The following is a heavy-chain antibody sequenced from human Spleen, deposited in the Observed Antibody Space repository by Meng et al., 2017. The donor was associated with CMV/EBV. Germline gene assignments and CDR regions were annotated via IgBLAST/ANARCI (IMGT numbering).Heavy chain of an antibody. CDR3: AREYSSVPLDS. Sequence: GESLKISXLASGFIFSSHTMNWVRQAPGKGLEWVSSISSSSSYIYYADSVKGRFTISRDNAKGSLYLQMDSLRAEDTAVYYCAREYSSVPLDSWGQGTLVTVSS. CDR2: ISSSSSYI. CDR1: GFIFSSHT. V-gene: IGHV3-21*01. J-gene: IGHJ4*02. D-gene: IGHD6-25*01.